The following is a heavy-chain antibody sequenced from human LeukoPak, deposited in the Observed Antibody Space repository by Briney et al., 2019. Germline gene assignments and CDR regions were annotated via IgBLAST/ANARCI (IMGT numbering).Heavy chain of an antibody. J-gene: IGHJ4*02. CDR2: ISSSSSYI. CDR1: GFTFSSYS. D-gene: IGHD4-23*01. CDR3: ARGTLRWLFDY. Sequence: PGGSLRLSCAASGFTFSSYSMNWVRQAPGKGLEWVSSISSSSSYIYYADSVKGRFTISRDNAKNSLYLQIHSLRAEDTAVYYCARGTLRWLFDYWGQGTLVTVSS. V-gene: IGHV3-21*01.